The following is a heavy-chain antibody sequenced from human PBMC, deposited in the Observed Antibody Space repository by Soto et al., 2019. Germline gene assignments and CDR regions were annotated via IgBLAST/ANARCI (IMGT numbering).Heavy chain of an antibody. D-gene: IGHD3-10*01. CDR3: AGDYGFGELFDP. Sequence: QVQLVQSGAEVKKPGASVKVSCKASGYTFTSYGISWVRQAPGQGLEWMGWISAYNGNTNYAQKLQGRVTMTTDTSTSTGNMELGSMRSDDTGVYYCAGDYGFGELFDPWGQGTLVTVSS. V-gene: IGHV1-18*01. CDR1: GYTFTSYG. CDR2: ISAYNGNT. J-gene: IGHJ5*02.